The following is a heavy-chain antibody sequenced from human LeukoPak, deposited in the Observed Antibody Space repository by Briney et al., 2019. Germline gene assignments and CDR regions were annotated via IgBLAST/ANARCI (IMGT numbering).Heavy chain of an antibody. D-gene: IGHD2-21*01. V-gene: IGHV1-18*01. J-gene: IGHJ4*02. CDR2: INTYKGDT. Sequence: GASVKVSCKASHYTLTNYNISWVRQAPGQGLEWMGWINTYKGDTSYAQKFQGRVTMTADTSTNTAYMDLRGLRSDATAVYYCARESGHCSGDNCFYFFDLWGPGFLLTVSS. CDR1: HYTLTNYN. CDR3: ARESGHCSGDNCFYFFDL.